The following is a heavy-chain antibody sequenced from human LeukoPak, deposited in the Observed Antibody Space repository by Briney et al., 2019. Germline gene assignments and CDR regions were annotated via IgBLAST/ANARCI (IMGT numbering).Heavy chain of an antibody. CDR2: IYYSGST. Sequence: SETLPLTCTVSGGSISSSSYYWGWIRQPPGKGLEWIGSIYYSGSTYYNPSLKSRVTISVDASKNQFSLKLSSVTAADTAVYYCASGRQQLDYWGQGTLVTVSS. CDR1: GGSISSSSYY. J-gene: IGHJ4*02. V-gene: IGHV4-39*07. D-gene: IGHD6-13*01. CDR3: ASGRQQLDY.